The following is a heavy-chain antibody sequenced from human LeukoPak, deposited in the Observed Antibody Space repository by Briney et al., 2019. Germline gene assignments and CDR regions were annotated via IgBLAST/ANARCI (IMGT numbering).Heavy chain of an antibody. CDR2: ISGGGSGT. D-gene: IGHD2-2*01. Sequence: GGSLRLSCAASGFTFSSYAMTWVRQAPGKGLEWVSAISGGGSGTYYAASVKGRFTTSRVNSKTTLYLQGSSPRAEATAVYYCAKGADIVVERAGVHYIDRWGEGRLVSVSS. CDR1: GFTFSSYA. CDR3: AKGADIVVERAGVHYIDR. J-gene: IGHJ4*01. V-gene: IGHV3-23*01.